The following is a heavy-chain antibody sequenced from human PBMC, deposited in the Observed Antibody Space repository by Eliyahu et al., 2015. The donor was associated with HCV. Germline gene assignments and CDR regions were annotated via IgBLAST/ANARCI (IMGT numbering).Heavy chain of an antibody. CDR2: IYYSGST. Sequence: QVQLQESGPGLVKPSETLSLTGTVSGGSISSYYWSWIRQPPRKGLEWIGYIYYSGSTNYNPSLKSRVTISVDTSKNQFSLKLSSVTAADTAVYYCARVPNPWATVSDWGQGTLVTVSS. V-gene: IGHV4-59*01. CDR3: ARVPNPWATVSD. D-gene: IGHD4-17*01. CDR1: GGSISSYY. J-gene: IGHJ4*02.